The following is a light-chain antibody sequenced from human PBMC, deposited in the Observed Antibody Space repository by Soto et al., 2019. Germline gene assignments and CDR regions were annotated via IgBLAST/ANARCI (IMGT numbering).Light chain of an antibody. CDR3: SSYTSSSTPV. CDR2: DVS. V-gene: IGLV2-14*03. CDR1: SSDVGGYSY. J-gene: IGLJ1*01. Sequence: QSALTQPASVSGSPGQSITISCTGTSSDVGGYSYVSWYQQHPGKAPKLMIYDVSNRPSGVSNRFSGSKSGNTASLTISGLQAEDEADYYCSSYTSSSTPVFGTGTKLTVL.